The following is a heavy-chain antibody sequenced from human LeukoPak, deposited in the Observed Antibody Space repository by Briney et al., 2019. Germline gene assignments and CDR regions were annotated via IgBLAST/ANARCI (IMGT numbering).Heavy chain of an antibody. CDR2: INHSGST. CDR1: GGSFSGYY. J-gene: IGHJ4*02. Sequence: SETLSLTCAVYGGSFSGYYWSWLRQPPGKGLEWIGEINHSGSTNYNPSLKSRVTISVDTSKNQFSLKLSSVTAADTAVYYCARAVPWYYFDYWGQGTLVTVSS. CDR3: ARAVPWYYFDY. D-gene: IGHD2-8*02. V-gene: IGHV4-34*01.